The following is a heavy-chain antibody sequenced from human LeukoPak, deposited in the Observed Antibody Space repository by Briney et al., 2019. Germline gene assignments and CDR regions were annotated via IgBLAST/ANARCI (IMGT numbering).Heavy chain of an antibody. D-gene: IGHD6-13*01. V-gene: IGHV3-13*01. J-gene: IGHJ5*02. CDR1: GFTFSSYD. CDR2: IGTAGDT. CDR3: ARESPAAGSLWFDP. Sequence: GGSLRLSCAASGFTFSSYDMHWVRQATGKGLGWVSAIGTAGDTYYPGSVKGRFTISRENAKNSLYLQMNSLRAGDTAVYYCARESPAAGSLWFDPWGQGTLVTVSS.